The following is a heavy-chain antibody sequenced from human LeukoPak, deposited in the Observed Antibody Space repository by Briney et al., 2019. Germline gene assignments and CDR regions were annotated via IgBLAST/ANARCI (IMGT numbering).Heavy chain of an antibody. D-gene: IGHD6-19*01. CDR3: ARESSGWYLYYFDY. V-gene: IGHV4-34*01. J-gene: IGHJ4*02. Sequence: NASETLSLTCAVYGGSFSGYYWSWIRQPPGKGLEWIGEINHSGSTNYNPSLKSRVTISVDTSKNQFSLKLSSVTAADTAVYYCARESSGWYLYYFDYWGQGTLVTVSS. CDR2: INHSGST. CDR1: GGSFSGYY.